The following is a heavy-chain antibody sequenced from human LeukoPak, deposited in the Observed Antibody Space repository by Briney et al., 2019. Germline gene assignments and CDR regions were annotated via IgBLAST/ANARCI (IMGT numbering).Heavy chain of an antibody. D-gene: IGHD1-26*01. CDR3: ARYSYSGSDAFDI. J-gene: IGHJ3*02. Sequence: SETLSLTCIVSGGPISSYYWSWIRQPPGKGLEWIGYISYSGSINYNPSLKSRVTISVDTSKNQFSLKLSSVTAADTAVYYCARYSYSGSDAFDIWGQGTMVTVPS. CDR2: ISYSGSI. V-gene: IGHV4-59*01. CDR1: GGPISSYY.